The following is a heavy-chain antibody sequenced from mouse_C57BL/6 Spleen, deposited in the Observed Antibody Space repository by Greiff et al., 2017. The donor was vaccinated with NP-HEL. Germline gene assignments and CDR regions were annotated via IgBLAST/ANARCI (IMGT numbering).Heavy chain of an antibody. D-gene: IGHD2-10*01. CDR1: GYTFTNYW. Sequence: VQLQQSGAELVRPGTSVKMSCKASGYTFTNYWIGWAKQRPGHGLEWIGDIYPGGGYTNYNEKFKGKATLTADKSSSTAYMQFSSLTSEDSAIYYCARLGLPGAMDYWGQGTSVTVSS. V-gene: IGHV1-63*01. CDR3: ARLGLPGAMDY. CDR2: IYPGGGYT. J-gene: IGHJ4*01.